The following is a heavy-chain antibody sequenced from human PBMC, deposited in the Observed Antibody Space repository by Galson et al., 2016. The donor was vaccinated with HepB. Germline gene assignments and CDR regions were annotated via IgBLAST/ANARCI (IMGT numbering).Heavy chain of an antibody. CDR1: GFIFNNYA. V-gene: IGHV3-30-3*01. Sequence: SLRLSCAASGFIFNNYAMHWVRQAPGKGLEWVAVISDDGSNKYYADSVKGRFTISRDNSKNTLYLQMNSLRAEDTAVFYCARDDFWTGPPSASFSFDYWCQGTLVTVSS. J-gene: IGHJ4*02. D-gene: IGHD3/OR15-3a*01. CDR3: ARDDFWTGPPSASFSFDY. CDR2: ISDDGSNK.